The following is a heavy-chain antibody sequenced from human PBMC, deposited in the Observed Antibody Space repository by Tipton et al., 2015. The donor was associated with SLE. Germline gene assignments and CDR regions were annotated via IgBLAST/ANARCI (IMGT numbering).Heavy chain of an antibody. CDR2: MYYSGNT. J-gene: IGHJ6*02. Sequence: TLSLTCTVSAGSISSAAYYWSWFRQHPGKGLEWIGSMYYSGNTNSNPSLRSRVTISVDTSKNQFSLRVSSVTAADTAVYYCARVRVEVVPYHYYGLDVWGQGTTVTVSS. D-gene: IGHD2-15*01. V-gene: IGHV4-39*07. CDR3: ARVRVEVVPYHYYGLDV. CDR1: AGSISSAAYY.